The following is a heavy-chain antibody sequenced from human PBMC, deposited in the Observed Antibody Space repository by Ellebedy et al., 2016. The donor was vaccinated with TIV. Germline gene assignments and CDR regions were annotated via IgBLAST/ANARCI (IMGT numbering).Heavy chain of an antibody. J-gene: IGHJ6*02. D-gene: IGHD2-2*01. V-gene: IGHV3-23*01. CDR2: ISGSGGST. CDR1: GFTFSSYA. Sequence: GESLKISCAASGFTFSSYAMSWVRQAPGKGLEWVSAISGSGGSTYYADSVKGRFTISRDNSKNTLYLQMNSLRAEDTAVYYCAILLSDIVVVPAADHYYYGMDVWGQGTTVTVSS. CDR3: AILLSDIVVVPAADHYYYGMDV.